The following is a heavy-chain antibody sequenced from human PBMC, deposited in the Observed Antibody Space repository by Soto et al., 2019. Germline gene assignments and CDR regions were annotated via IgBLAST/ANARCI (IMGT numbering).Heavy chain of an antibody. Sequence: SETLSLTCAVSGGSISSGGYSWGWIRQPPGKGLEWIGYIYHSGSTYYNPSLRSRVTISVDRSKNQFSLKLSSVTAADTAVYYCARIPSPWGQGTLVTVSS. J-gene: IGHJ5*02. V-gene: IGHV4-30-2*01. D-gene: IGHD2-21*01. CDR3: ARIPSP. CDR2: IYHSGST. CDR1: GGSISSGGYS.